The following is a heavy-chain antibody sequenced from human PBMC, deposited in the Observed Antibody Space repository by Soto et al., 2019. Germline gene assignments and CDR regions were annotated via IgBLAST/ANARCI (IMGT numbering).Heavy chain of an antibody. CDR2: ISAYNGNR. J-gene: IGHJ6*02. D-gene: IGHD1-26*01. V-gene: IGHV1-18*01. CDR1: GYTFSHYG. Sequence: GASVKVSCKASGYTFSHYGIGWVRQAPGQGLEWMGWISAYNGNRHFAEGLRGRITMTTNTTTSTADMELRSLSSDDTAVYYCARGGQECSNSGCGYIYDGMDVWGQGTTFTVSS. CDR3: ARGGQECSNSGCGYIYDGMDV.